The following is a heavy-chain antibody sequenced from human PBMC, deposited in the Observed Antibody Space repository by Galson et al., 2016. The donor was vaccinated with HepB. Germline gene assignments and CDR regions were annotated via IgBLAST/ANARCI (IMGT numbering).Heavy chain of an antibody. V-gene: IGHV4-61*02. CDR2: IYTSGST. CDR1: GGSISSGGYY. CDR3: ARAGGSGTSSPNWFDP. J-gene: IGHJ5*02. D-gene: IGHD3-10*01. Sequence: TLSLTCTVSGGSISSGGYYWSWIRQPAGKELEWIGRIYTSGSTNYNPSLKSRVTISLDTSNNQFSLKLTSVTAADTAVYYCARAGGSGTSSPNWFDPWGQGTLVTVSS.